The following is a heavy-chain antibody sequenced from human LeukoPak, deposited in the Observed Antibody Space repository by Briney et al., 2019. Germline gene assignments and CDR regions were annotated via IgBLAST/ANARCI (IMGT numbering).Heavy chain of an antibody. J-gene: IGHJ4*02. Sequence: YTGITNYNPSLNSRLSISIDPPKNQFSLKLRSVTAADTAVYYCARNGDLCIDYWGQGTLDTVSS. CDR3: ARNGDLCIDY. D-gene: IGHD4-17*01. V-gene: IGHV4-59*01. CDR2: YTGIT.